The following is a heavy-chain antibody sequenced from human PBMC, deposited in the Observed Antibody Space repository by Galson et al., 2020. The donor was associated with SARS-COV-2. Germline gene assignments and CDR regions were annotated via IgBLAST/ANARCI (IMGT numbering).Heavy chain of an antibody. CDR1: GFTFSNAW. V-gene: IGHV3-15*01. Sequence: GGSLRLSCAASGFTFSNAWMNWVRQAPGKGLEWVGRIKSKPDGGTTDYAAPVKGRFTISGDDSKNTLYLQMNSLKTEDTAVYYCATRGFDPWGQGTLVTVSS. CDR2: IKSKPDGGTT. CDR3: ATRGFDP. J-gene: IGHJ5*02.